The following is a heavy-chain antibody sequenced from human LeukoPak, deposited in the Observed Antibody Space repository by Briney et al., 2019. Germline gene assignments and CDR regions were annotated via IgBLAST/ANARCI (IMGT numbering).Heavy chain of an antibody. J-gene: IGHJ5*02. D-gene: IGHD2-2*01. CDR2: INPNSGGT. CDR1: GYTFTGYY. Sequence: ASVKVSCKASGYTFTGYYMHWERQAPGQGLEWMGWINPNSGGTNYAQKFQGRVTMTRDTSISTAYMELSRLRSDDTAVYYCARCPTSPAGILAWIDPWGQGALVTVSS. CDR3: ARCPTSPAGILAWIDP. V-gene: IGHV1-2*02.